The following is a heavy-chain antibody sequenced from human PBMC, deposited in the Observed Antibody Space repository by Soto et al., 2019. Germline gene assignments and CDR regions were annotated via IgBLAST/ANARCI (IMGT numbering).Heavy chain of an antibody. CDR2: ISGSGGST. D-gene: IGHD3-16*01. CDR1: GFTFSSYA. CDR3: AKDVEMAHNYAFFDY. J-gene: IGHJ4*02. Sequence: VGSLRLSCAASGFTFSSYAMSWVRQAPGKGLEWVSAISGSGGSTYYADSVKGRFTISRDNSKNTLYLQMNSLRAEDTAVYYCAKDVEMAHNYAFFDYWGQGTLVTVSS. V-gene: IGHV3-23*01.